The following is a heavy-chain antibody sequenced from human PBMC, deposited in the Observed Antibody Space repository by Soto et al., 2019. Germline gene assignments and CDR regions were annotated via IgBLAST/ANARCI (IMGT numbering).Heavy chain of an antibody. J-gene: IGHJ4*02. V-gene: IGHV3-23*01. CDR2: ISGSGDET. CDR3: ARALWNGYPAFFDC. D-gene: IGHD3-3*01. CDR1: EFSFNHYA. Sequence: PGGSLRLSCAASEFSFNHYAMSWVRQAPGKGLEWVSAISGSGDETYYADSVKGRFTISRDNSKNTVHLQMNSLRAEDTAVYYCARALWNGYPAFFDCWGQGTLVTVSS.